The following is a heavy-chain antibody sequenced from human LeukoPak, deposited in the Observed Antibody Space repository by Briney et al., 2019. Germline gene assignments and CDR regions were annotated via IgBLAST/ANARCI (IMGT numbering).Heavy chain of an antibody. CDR3: AKSTAMAPYNYGMDV. CDR1: GFTFSSYA. CDR2: ISGSGGST. V-gene: IGHV3-23*01. D-gene: IGHD5-18*01. Sequence: PGGSLRLSCAASGFTFSSYAMTWVRQAPGKGLEWVAAISGSGGSTYYADSVKGRVTITRDNSTNTLYLQLNSLRAEDTAGYYCAKSTAMAPYNYGMDVWGQGTTVTVSS. J-gene: IGHJ6*02.